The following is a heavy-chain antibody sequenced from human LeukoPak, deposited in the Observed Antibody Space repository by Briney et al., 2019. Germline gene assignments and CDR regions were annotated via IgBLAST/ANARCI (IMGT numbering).Heavy chain of an antibody. V-gene: IGHV3-74*01. D-gene: IGHD3-22*01. CDR3: ARGPGSSGGAYVGDY. CDR1: GFTFSTHW. Sequence: GGSLRLACAASGFTFSTHWMHWVRQVPGRGPVWVSRADGGGSSTSYADSVKGRFSISRDNAKSTLYLQMNGLRAEDTAVYYCARGPGSSGGAYVGDYWGHGTLVTVSS. J-gene: IGHJ4*01. CDR2: ADGGGSST.